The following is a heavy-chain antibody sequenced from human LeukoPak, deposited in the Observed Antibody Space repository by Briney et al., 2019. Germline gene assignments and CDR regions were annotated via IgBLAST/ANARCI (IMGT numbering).Heavy chain of an antibody. Sequence: SETLSLTCTVSGGSISSYYWSWIRQPAGKGLEWIGRIYTSGSTNYNPSLKSRVTMSVDTSKNQFSLKLSSVTAADTAVYYCARDSSSWYNHFYYYGMDVWGQGTTVTVSS. J-gene: IGHJ6*02. D-gene: IGHD6-13*01. V-gene: IGHV4-4*07. CDR3: ARDSSSWYNHFYYYGMDV. CDR2: IYTSGST. CDR1: GGSISSYY.